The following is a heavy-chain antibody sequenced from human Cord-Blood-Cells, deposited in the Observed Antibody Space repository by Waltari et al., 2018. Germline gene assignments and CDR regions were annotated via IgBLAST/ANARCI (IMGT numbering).Heavy chain of an antibody. J-gene: IGHJ2*01. V-gene: IGHV1-24*01. CDR1: GYTLTELS. CDR2: FDAEEEEK. D-gene: IGHD6-6*01. CDR3: ATAGSSRYWYFDL. Sequence: QVQLVQSGAEVKKPGASVKVSCKVSGYTLTELSMHWVRQAPGKGFEWMGGFDAEEEEKIYAQKFPGRVTMTEDTSTDTAYMELSSLRSEDTAVYYCATAGSSRYWYFDLWGRGTLVTVSS.